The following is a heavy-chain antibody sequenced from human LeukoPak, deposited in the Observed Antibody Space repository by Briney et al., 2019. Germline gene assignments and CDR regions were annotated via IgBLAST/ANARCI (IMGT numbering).Heavy chain of an antibody. CDR2: LYFGGRT. CDR3: ARSDLVRLPRPFDV. Sequence: SETLSLTCSVSVGSISNSGHYWGWPRQPPGKGLEWIGCLYFGGRTYYHPSLKSRVPISVDTSKNQFSLRVNSVTAADTAVYYCARSDLVRLPRPFDVWGQGKRVTVSA. D-gene: IGHD4-23*01. J-gene: IGHJ4*02. CDR1: VGSISNSGHY. V-gene: IGHV4-39*07.